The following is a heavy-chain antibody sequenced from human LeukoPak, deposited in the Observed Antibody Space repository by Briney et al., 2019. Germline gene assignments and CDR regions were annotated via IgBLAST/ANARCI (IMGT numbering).Heavy chain of an antibody. J-gene: IGHJ4*02. D-gene: IGHD3-16*01. CDR2: ISGSGGST. V-gene: IGHV3-23*01. Sequence: GGSLRLSRAASGFTFSSYAMSWVRQAPGKGLEWVLGISGSGGSTYYADSVKGRFTISRDNSKNTLYLQMNSLRAEDTAVYYCANLPLAAGEDYLDYWGQGTLVTVSS. CDR3: ANLPLAAGEDYLDY. CDR1: GFTFSSYA.